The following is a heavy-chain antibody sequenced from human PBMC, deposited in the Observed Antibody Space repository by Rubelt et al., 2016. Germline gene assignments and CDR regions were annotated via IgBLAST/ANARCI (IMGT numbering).Heavy chain of an antibody. CDR1: GLTFGPYA. CDR3: AKDSTWAFDF. Sequence: GGSLRLSCAASGLTFGPYAIHWVRQAPGRGLEWLAFISHDGSHENYVDSVRGRFSISSDRSKNTLYLQMNNLRVEDSAVYHCAKDSTWAFDFWGQGTRVTVSS. CDR2: ISHDGSHE. J-gene: IGHJ4*02. V-gene: IGHV3-30*02.